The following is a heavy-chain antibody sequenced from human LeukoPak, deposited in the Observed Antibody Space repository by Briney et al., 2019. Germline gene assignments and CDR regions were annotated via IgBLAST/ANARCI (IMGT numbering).Heavy chain of an antibody. Sequence: PGRSLRLSCAASGFTFSSYAMHWVCQAPGKGLEWVAVISYDGSNKYYADSVKGRFTISRDNSKNTLYLQMNSLRAEDTAVYYCARDISAVDDYGDYGFPNYYYGMDVWGQGTTVTVSS. D-gene: IGHD4-17*01. CDR1: GFTFSSYA. V-gene: IGHV3-30*04. J-gene: IGHJ6*02. CDR2: ISYDGSNK. CDR3: ARDISAVDDYGDYGFPNYYYGMDV.